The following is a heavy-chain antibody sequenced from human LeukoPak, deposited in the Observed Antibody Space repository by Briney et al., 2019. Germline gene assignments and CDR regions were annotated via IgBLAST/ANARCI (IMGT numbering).Heavy chain of an antibody. J-gene: IGHJ4*02. Sequence: ASVKVSCKASGYTFTSYAMNWVRQAPGQGLEWMGGIIPIFGTANYAQKFQGRVTITADESTSTAYMELSSLRSEDTAVYYCASGEESGSYLGYWGQGTLVTVSS. V-gene: IGHV1-69*13. CDR3: ASGEESGSYLGY. CDR2: IIPIFGTA. D-gene: IGHD1-26*01. CDR1: GYTFTSYA.